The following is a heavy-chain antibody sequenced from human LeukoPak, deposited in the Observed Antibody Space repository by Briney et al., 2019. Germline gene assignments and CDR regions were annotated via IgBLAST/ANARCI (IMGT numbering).Heavy chain of an antibody. V-gene: IGHV3-48*04. J-gene: IGHJ6*03. Sequence: GGSLRLSCGASGFSFSTYNMNWVRQAPGKGLEWVSYISGTSSSIYYADSVKGRFTISRDNAKKSLYLQMNSLRAEDMALYYCAKGHSSGWYYMDVWGKGTTVTVSS. CDR2: ISGTSSSI. D-gene: IGHD6-19*01. CDR1: GFSFSTYN. CDR3: AKGHSSGWYYMDV.